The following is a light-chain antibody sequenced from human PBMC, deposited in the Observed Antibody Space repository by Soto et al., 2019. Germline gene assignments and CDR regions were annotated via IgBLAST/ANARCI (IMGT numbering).Light chain of an antibody. V-gene: IGKV1D-12*01. CDR3: QQAYSFPIT. CDR2: GAS. Sequence: QLTQSPSSVSASVGDSVTITCRASQDIAGYLAWYQNNTGRPPELLIHGASRLQSGVPARLSGSGSGTDFTLSINSLQPEDFATYYCQQAYSFPITFGQGTRLEIK. CDR1: QDIAGY. J-gene: IGKJ5*01.